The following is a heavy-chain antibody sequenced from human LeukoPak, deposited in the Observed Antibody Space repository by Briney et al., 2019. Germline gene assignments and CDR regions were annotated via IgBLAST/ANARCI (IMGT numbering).Heavy chain of an antibody. Sequence: PSETLSLTCTVSGGSISSSSYYWGWIRQPPGKGLEWIGSIYYSGSTYYNPSLKSRVTISVDTSKNQFSLKLSSVTAADTAVYYCARVIYSGYDVFDYWGQGTLVTVSS. V-gene: IGHV4-39*07. J-gene: IGHJ4*02. D-gene: IGHD5-12*01. CDR2: IYYSGST. CDR1: GGSISSSSYY. CDR3: ARVIYSGYDVFDY.